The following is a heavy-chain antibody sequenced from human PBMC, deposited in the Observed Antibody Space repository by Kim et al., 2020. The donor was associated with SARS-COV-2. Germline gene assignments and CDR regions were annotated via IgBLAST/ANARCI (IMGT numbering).Heavy chain of an antibody. Sequence: GGSLRLSCAASGFTFSSYGMHWVRQAPGKGLEWVAVIWYDGSNKYYADSVKGRFTISRDNSKNTLYLQMNSLRAEDTAVYYCARSSSPIYGMDVWGQGTTVTVSS. J-gene: IGHJ6*02. CDR1: GFTFSSYG. D-gene: IGHD6-6*01. CDR3: ARSSSPIYGMDV. CDR2: IWYDGSNK. V-gene: IGHV3-33*01.